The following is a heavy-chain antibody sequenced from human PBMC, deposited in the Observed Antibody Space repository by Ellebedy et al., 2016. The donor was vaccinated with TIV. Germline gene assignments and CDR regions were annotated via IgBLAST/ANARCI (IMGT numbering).Heavy chain of an antibody. CDR1: GFTFTSYG. CDR2: ISAYNGNA. J-gene: IGHJ6*02. D-gene: IGHD5-18*01. Sequence: AASVKVSCKASGFTFTSYGFIWLRQAPGQGLEWMGRISAYNGNANYAQKFLGRVTMNTDTSTSTAYMELRSLRSDDTAVYYCARDFYRYGTNYKMDVWGHGTTVTVSS. V-gene: IGHV1-18*01. CDR3: ARDFYRYGTNYKMDV.